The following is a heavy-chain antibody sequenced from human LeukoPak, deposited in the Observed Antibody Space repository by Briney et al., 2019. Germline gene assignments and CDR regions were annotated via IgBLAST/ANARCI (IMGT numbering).Heavy chain of an antibody. J-gene: IGHJ4*02. CDR2: IYYTGST. Sequence: SETLSLTCTVSDGSIRSSSYYWSWIRQPPGKGLEWIAGIYYTGSTYYNPSLKSRVTISVDTSKNQFSLKLSSVTAADTAVYYCARDWTVVVAAGFDYWGQGTLVTVSS. D-gene: IGHD2-15*01. CDR3: ARDWTVVVAAGFDY. CDR1: DGSIRSSSYY. V-gene: IGHV4-39*02.